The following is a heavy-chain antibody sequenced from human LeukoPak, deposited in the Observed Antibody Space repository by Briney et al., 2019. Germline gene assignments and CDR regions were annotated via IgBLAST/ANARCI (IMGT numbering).Heavy chain of an antibody. CDR1: GYTFTSYY. CDR3: ARGLVYYYDSSGYYYYFDY. D-gene: IGHD3-22*01. Sequence: ASVKVSCKASGYTFTSYYMHWVRQAPGQGLEWMGIINPSGGSTSYAQQFQGRVTMTRDTSTSTVYMELSSLRSEDTAVYYCARGLVYYYDSSGYYYYFDYWGQGTLVTVSS. CDR2: INPSGGST. J-gene: IGHJ4*02. V-gene: IGHV1-46*01.